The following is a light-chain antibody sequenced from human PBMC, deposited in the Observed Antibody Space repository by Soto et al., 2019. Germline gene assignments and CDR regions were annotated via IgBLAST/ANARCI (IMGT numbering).Light chain of an antibody. Sequence: QSALTQPASVSGSPGQSMTISCTGPSSDVGGYNYVSWYQQHPGKAPKLMIYDVSNRPSGVSNRFSGSKSGNTASLTISGLQAEDEADYYCSSYTSSSRVVFGGGTKVTVL. J-gene: IGLJ2*01. CDR3: SSYTSSSRVV. CDR1: SSDVGGYNY. V-gene: IGLV2-14*01. CDR2: DVS.